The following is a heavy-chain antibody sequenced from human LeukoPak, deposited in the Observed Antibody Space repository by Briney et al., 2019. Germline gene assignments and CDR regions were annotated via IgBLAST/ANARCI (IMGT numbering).Heavy chain of an antibody. CDR3: VKGWKYSSNGMDV. D-gene: IGHD2-2*01. V-gene: IGHV3-64D*06. J-gene: IGHJ6*02. Sequence: GWSLSLSCSASGFTISTCAMYWVRQAPGPGQGYLSIVNANGGSTYYEDSVKGRFSVSRDNSKNTLFLQMSSLTAEDTAAFYCVKGWKYSSNGMDVWGQGTTVTVSS. CDR1: GFTISTCA. CDR2: VNANGGST.